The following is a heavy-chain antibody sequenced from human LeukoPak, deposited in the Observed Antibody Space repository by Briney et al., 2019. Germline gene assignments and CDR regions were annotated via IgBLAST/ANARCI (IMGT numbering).Heavy chain of an antibody. D-gene: IGHD1-26*01. V-gene: IGHV3-23*01. J-gene: IGHJ4*02. Sequence: GGSLRLSCAASGFTFSSYGMSWVRQAPGKGLEWVSAISGGGGSTYYADSVKGRFTISRDNSKNTLYLQMNSLRAEDTALYYCAKAGSIRFDYWGQGTLVTVSS. CDR2: ISGGGGST. CDR1: GFTFSSYG. CDR3: AKAGSIRFDY.